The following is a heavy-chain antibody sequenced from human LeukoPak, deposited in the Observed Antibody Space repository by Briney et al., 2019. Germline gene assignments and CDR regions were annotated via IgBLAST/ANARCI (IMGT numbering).Heavy chain of an antibody. CDR2: ISGNGGTT. Sequence: GGSLRLSCAASGFAFNTYGMSWVRQAPGKGLEWVSAISGNGGTTYYADSVKGRFTISRDNSKNTLYLQMSSVRAEDTALYCCAKDRTWGLDYWGQGTLVTVSS. CDR3: AKDRTWGLDY. D-gene: IGHD7-27*01. V-gene: IGHV3-23*01. CDR1: GFAFNTYG. J-gene: IGHJ4*02.